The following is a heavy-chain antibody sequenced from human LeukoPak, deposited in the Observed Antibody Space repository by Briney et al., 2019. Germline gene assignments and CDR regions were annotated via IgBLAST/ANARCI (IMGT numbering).Heavy chain of an antibody. Sequence: ASVKVSFKASGYTFTSYYMHWVRQAPGQGLEWMGIINPSSGSTSYAQKFQGRVTMTRDTSTSTVYMQLSSLRSEDTAMYYCAIMDCGGDCYWGYWGQGTLVTVSS. CDR1: GYTFTSYY. CDR3: AIMDCGGDCYWGY. V-gene: IGHV1-46*01. CDR2: INPSSGST. D-gene: IGHD2-21*02. J-gene: IGHJ4*02.